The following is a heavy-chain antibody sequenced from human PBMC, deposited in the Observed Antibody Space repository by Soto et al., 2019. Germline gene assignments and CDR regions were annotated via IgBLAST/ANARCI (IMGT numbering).Heavy chain of an antibody. CDR1: GGSISSYY. V-gene: IGHV4-59*01. D-gene: IGHD6-19*01. CDR3: ARDLVAGDAFDI. CDR2: IYYSGST. Sequence: PSETLSLTCTVSGGSISSYYWSWIRQPPGKGLEWIGYIYYSGSTNYNPSLKSRVTISVDTSKNQFSLKLSSVTAADTAVYYCARDLVAGDAFDIWGQGTMVTVSS. J-gene: IGHJ3*02.